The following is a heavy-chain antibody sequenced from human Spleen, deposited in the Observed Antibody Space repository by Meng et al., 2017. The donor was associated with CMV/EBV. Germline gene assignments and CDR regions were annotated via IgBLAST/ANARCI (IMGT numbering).Heavy chain of an antibody. Sequence: TVSGCSVSSRSSYWSWIRPPPGQGLEWIGYIYYSASTNSTPSLTSRVTISVDTSKNQFSLRLSSVTAADTALYYCARHSLQFRMFDYWGRGSLVTVSS. CDR2: IYYSAST. J-gene: IGHJ4*02. D-gene: IGHD4-11*01. V-gene: IGHV4-61*01. CDR1: GCSVSSRSSY. CDR3: ARHSLQFRMFDY.